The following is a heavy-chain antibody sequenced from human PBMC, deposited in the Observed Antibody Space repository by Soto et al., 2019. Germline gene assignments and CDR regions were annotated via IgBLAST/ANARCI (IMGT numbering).Heavy chain of an antibody. Sequence: SETLSLTCTVSGGSVSSGSYYWSWIRQPPGKGLEWIGYIYYSGSTNYNPSLKSRVTISVDTSKNQFSLKLSSVTAADTAVYYCARELGYCSSTSVCYYGMDVWGXGTTVIVSS. CDR1: GGSVSSGSYY. CDR3: ARELGYCSSTSVCYYGMDV. D-gene: IGHD2-2*01. J-gene: IGHJ6*02. CDR2: IYYSGST. V-gene: IGHV4-61*01.